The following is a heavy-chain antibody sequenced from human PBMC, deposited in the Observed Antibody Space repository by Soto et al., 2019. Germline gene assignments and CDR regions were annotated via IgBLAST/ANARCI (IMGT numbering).Heavy chain of an antibody. CDR1: GFTFSDYY. D-gene: IGHD3-22*01. Sequence: PGGSLRLSCAASGFTFSDYYMSWIRQAPGKGLEWVSYISSSSSYTNYADSVKGRFTISRDNAKNSLYLQMNSLRAEDTAVYYCARVMGDYYDSSGYYYDGGFDYWGQGTLVTVSS. CDR2: ISSSSSYT. J-gene: IGHJ4*02. V-gene: IGHV3-11*06. CDR3: ARVMGDYYDSSGYYYDGGFDY.